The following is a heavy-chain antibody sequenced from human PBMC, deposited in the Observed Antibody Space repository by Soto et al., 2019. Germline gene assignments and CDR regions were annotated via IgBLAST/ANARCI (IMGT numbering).Heavy chain of an antibody. CDR3: TRIQIGYDAFDI. CDR2: ISSSSSYI. D-gene: IGHD2-15*01. CDR1: GLTFSSYS. V-gene: IGHV3-21*01. Sequence: EVQLVESGGGLVKPGGSLRLSCAASGLTFSSYSMNWVRQAPGKGLEWVSSISSSSSYIYYADSVKGRFTISRDNAKNSLFLQMNSLIAEDMAVYYCTRIQIGYDAFDICGQGTMVTVSS. J-gene: IGHJ3*02.